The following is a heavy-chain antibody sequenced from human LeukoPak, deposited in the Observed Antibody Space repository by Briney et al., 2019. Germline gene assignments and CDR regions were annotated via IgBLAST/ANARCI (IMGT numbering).Heavy chain of an antibody. CDR1: GXSXXXSYXX. Sequence: GXSXXXSYXXXGWIRQPPGKGLEWIGSIYDSGSTYYNPSLKSRVAISVDTSKNQFSLKLNSVTAADTAVYYCARHYGPWGQGTLVTVSS. CDR3: ARHYGP. V-gene: IGHV4-39*01. CDR2: IYDSGST. D-gene: IGHD3-10*01. J-gene: IGHJ5*02.